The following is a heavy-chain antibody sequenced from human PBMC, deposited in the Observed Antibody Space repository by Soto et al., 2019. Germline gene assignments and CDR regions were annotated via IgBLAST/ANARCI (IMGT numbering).Heavy chain of an antibody. CDR2: IIPIFGTA. V-gene: IGHV1-69*13. D-gene: IGHD3-22*01. CDR1: GGTFSSYA. J-gene: IGHJ5*02. Sequence: SVKVSCKASGGTFSSYAISWVRQAPGQGLEWMGGIIPIFGTANYAQKFQGRVTITADESTSTAYMELSSLRSEDTAVYYCARDNDYYDSSGYYPAPWFDPWGQGTLVTVSS. CDR3: ARDNDYYDSSGYYPAPWFDP.